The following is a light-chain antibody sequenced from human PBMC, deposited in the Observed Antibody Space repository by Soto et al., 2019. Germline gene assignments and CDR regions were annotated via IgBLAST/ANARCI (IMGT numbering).Light chain of an antibody. CDR2: AAS. CDR3: LQLYNFSWT. J-gene: IGKJ1*01. Sequence: AIQLTQSPSSLSASVGDRVTISCRASQGIGNDLAWYRQKPGKAPRLLIFAASNLQSGVPSRFSGSGSGTDFTLTISRLQPEDFATYYCLQLYNFSWTFGQGTKVEIK. V-gene: IGKV1-6*01. CDR1: QGIGND.